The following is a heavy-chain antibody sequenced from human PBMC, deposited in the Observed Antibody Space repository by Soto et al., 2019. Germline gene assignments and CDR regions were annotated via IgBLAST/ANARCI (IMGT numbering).Heavy chain of an antibody. CDR1: GYTFTGYY. D-gene: IGHD2-15*01. Sequence: ASVKVSCKASGYTFTGYYMHWVRQAPGQGLEWMGWINPNSGGTNYAQKFQGRVTMTRDTSISTAYMELSRLRSDDTAVYYCAIDQGLGYCSGGSCPYGMDVWGQGTTVTVSS. CDR3: AIDQGLGYCSGGSCPYGMDV. J-gene: IGHJ6*02. V-gene: IGHV1-2*02. CDR2: INPNSGGT.